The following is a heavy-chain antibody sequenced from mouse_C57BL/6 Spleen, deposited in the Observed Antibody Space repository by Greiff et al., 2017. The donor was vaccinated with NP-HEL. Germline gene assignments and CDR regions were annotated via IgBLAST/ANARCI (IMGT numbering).Heavy chain of an antibody. CDR3: ARGEDWYFDV. CDR2: ISSGSSTI. V-gene: IGHV5-17*01. CDR1: GFTFSDYG. Sequence: DVKLVESGGGLVKPGGSLKLSCAASGFTFSDYGMHWVRQAPEKGLEWVAYISSGSSTIYYADTVKGRFTISRDNAKNTLFLQMTSLRSEDTAMYYCARGEDWYFDVWGTGTTVTVSS. J-gene: IGHJ1*03.